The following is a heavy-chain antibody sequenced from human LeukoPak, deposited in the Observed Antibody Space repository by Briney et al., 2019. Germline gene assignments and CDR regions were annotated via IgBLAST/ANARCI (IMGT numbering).Heavy chain of an antibody. CDR3: VKDSSGSRGGTNWIDS. V-gene: IGHV3-21*06. J-gene: IGHJ5*01. Sequence: PGGSLRPSCAASGFTFSSYSMWWVRRVPGKGLEWVSCIISSNSYTHYADSVTGRFTICRDNGQNSLYLQMNSLRAGDTAMYYCVKDSSGSRGGTNWIDSWGQGTLVTVSS. CDR1: GFTFSSYS. CDR2: IISSNSYT. D-gene: IGHD6-19*01.